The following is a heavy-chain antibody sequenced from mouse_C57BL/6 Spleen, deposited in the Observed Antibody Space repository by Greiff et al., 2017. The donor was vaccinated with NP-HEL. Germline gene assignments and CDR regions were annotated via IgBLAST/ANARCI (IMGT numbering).Heavy chain of an antibody. J-gene: IGHJ4*01. CDR2: IYPRSGNT. CDR3: AIGITTVAYAMDY. Sequence: QVQLQQSGAELARPGASVKLSCKASGYTFTSYGISWVKQRTGQGLEWIGEIYPRSGNTYYNEKFKGKATLTADKSSSTAYMELRSLTSEDSAVYFCAIGITTVAYAMDYWGQGTSVTVSS. V-gene: IGHV1-81*01. D-gene: IGHD1-1*01. CDR1: GYTFTSYG.